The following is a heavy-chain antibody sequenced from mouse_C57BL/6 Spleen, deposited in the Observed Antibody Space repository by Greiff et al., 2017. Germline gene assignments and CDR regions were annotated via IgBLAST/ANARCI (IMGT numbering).Heavy chain of an antibody. V-gene: IGHV1-9*01. CDR1: GYTFTGYW. J-gene: IGHJ1*03. D-gene: IGHD1-1*02. Sequence: VQRVESGAELMKPGASVKLSCKAPGYTFTGYWIEWVKQRPGHGLEWIGEILPGSGSTNYTEKFKGKATFTADTSSNTAYMQLSSLTTEDSAIYYCARRLSPGYFDVWGTGTTVTVSS. CDR2: ILPGSGST. CDR3: ARRLSPGYFDV.